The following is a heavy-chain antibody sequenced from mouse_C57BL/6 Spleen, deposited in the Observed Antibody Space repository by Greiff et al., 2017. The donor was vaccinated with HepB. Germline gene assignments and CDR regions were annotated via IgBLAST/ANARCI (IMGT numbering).Heavy chain of an antibody. D-gene: IGHD2-5*01. V-gene: IGHV5-9*01. J-gene: IGHJ1*03. CDR1: GFTFSSYT. CDR2: ISGGGGNT. Sequence: EVQGVESGGGLVKPGGSLKLSCAASGFTFSSYTMSWVRQTPEKRLEWVATISGGGGNTYYPDSVKGRFTISRDKAKNTPYLQMSSLRSEDTALYYCARRRNSNFYWYFDVWGTGTTVTVSS. CDR3: ARRRNSNFYWYFDV.